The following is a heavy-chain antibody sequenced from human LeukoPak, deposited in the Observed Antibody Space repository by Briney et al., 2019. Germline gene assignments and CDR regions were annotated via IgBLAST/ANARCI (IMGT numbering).Heavy chain of an antibody. CDR2: IKEDGSVK. CDR1: GFTVSSNY. J-gene: IGHJ4*02. Sequence: GGSLRLSCAASGFTVSSNYMSWVRQAPGKGLEWVANIKEDGSVKYYVDSVKGRFTISRDNAKNSLYLQMNSLRAEDTAVYYCAREWPYYYDSSGYPYWGQGTLVTVSS. V-gene: IGHV3-7*01. D-gene: IGHD3-22*01. CDR3: AREWPYYYDSSGYPY.